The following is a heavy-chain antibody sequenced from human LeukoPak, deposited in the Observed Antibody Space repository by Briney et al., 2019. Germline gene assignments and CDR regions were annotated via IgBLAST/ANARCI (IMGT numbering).Heavy chain of an antibody. Sequence: SGGSLRLSCAASGFTFSSYSMNWVRQAPGKGLEWVSAISGSGGSTYYADSVKGRFTISRDNAKNSLYLQMNSLRAEDTALYYCARVKTEVYYYDSSAFDIWGQGTMVTVSS. V-gene: IGHV3-21*04. CDR3: ARVKTEVYYYDSSAFDI. CDR1: GFTFSSYS. J-gene: IGHJ3*02. CDR2: ISGSGGST. D-gene: IGHD3-22*01.